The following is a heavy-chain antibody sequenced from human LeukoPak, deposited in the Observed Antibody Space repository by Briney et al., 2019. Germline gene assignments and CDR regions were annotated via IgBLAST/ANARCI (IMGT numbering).Heavy chain of an antibody. CDR3: AQGGCSGGSCYPLGY. Sequence: SETLSLTCAVYGGSFSGYYWSWIRQPPGKGLEWIGEINHSGSTNYNPSLKSRVTISVNTSKNQFSLKLSSVTAADTAVYYCAQGGCSGGSCYPLGYWGQGTLVTVSS. V-gene: IGHV4-34*01. J-gene: IGHJ4*02. D-gene: IGHD2-15*01. CDR1: GGSFSGYY. CDR2: INHSGST.